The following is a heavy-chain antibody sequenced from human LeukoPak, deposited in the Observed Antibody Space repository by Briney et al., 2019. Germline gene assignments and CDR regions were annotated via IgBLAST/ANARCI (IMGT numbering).Heavy chain of an antibody. D-gene: IGHD2-2*01. V-gene: IGHV4-34*01. J-gene: IGHJ4*02. CDR2: INHSGST. CDR1: GGSFSCYY. Sequence: SGTLALPFAVYGGSFSCYYWSWIRPPPGKGLEWIGEINHSGSTNYNPSLKSRVTISVDTSKNQFSLKLSSVTAADTAVYYCARGGPYQELDYWGQGTLVTVSS. CDR3: ARGGPYQELDY.